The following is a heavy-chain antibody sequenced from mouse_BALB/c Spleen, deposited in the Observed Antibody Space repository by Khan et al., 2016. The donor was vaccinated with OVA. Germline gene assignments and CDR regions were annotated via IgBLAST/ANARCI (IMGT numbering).Heavy chain of an antibody. D-gene: IGHD2-1*01. V-gene: IGHV1S132*01. CDR3: ARGYFGNYEFAY. J-gene: IGHJ3*01. CDR2: IFPGTGTT. CDR1: GYTFTNYW. Sequence: QVRLQQSGAELVKPGASVKLSCKTSGYTFTNYWIQWVKQRPGQGLGWIGEIFPGTGTTYYNENFKDKATLTIDTSSSTAYMHLSSLTSEDSAVYCCARGYFGNYEFAYWGQGTLVTVSA.